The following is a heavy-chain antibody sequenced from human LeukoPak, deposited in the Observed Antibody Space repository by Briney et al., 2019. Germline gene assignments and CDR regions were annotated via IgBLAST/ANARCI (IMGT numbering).Heavy chain of an antibody. CDR1: GFTVSSNY. V-gene: IGHV3-66*01. Sequence: GGSLRLSCAASGFTVSSNYMSWVRQAPGKGLEWVSVIYSGGSTYYADSVKGRSTISRDNSKNTLYLQMNSLRAEDTAVYYCARDKWSGYLYYYGMDVWGQGTTVTVSS. CDR3: ARDKWSGYLYYYGMDV. CDR2: IYSGGST. J-gene: IGHJ6*02. D-gene: IGHD3-3*01.